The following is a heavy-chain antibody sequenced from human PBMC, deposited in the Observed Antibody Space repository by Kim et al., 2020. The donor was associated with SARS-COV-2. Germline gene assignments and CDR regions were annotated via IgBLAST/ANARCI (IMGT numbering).Heavy chain of an antibody. D-gene: IGHD5-12*01. J-gene: IGHJ6*02. V-gene: IGHV1-69*13. CDR2: IIPIFGTA. CDR3: ARGQFVSGYDFNYYYYGMDV. CDR1: GGTFGSYA. Sequence: SVKVSCKASGGTFGSYAISWVRQAPGQGLEWMGGIIPIFGTANYAQKFQGRVTITADESTSTAYMELSSLRSEDTAVYYCARGQFVSGYDFNYYYYGMDVWGQGTTVTVSS.